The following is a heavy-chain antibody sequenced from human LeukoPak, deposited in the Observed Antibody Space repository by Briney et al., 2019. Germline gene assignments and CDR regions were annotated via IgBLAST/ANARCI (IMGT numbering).Heavy chain of an antibody. Sequence: GGSLRLSCAASGFTFSNAWMNWVRQAPGRGLEWVSYISGSGSTIYYADSVKGRFTISRDNAKNSLYLQMNSLRAEDTAVYYCPRGGRGSYWYFDLWGRGTLVTVSS. CDR3: PRGGRGSYWYFDL. CDR1: GFTFSNAW. D-gene: IGHD2-15*01. V-gene: IGHV3-48*04. J-gene: IGHJ2*01. CDR2: ISGSGSTI.